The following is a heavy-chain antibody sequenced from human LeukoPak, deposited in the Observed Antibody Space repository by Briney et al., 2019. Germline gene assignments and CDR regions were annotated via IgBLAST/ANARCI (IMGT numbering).Heavy chain of an antibody. V-gene: IGHV1-2*02. D-gene: IGHD3-10*01. J-gene: IGHJ4*02. CDR2: INPNSGAT. CDR1: GYTFTDYY. CDR3: ARGPGGVDIDY. Sequence: ASVKVSCKASGYTFTDYYMHWVRQAPGQGLEWMGWINPNSGATNYARKFQGRVTMTRDTSISTAYMELRSLRSDDTAVYYCARGPGGVDIDYWGQGTLVTVSS.